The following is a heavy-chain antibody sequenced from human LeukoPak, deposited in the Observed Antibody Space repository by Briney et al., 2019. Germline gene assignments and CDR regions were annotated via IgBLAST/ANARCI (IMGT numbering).Heavy chain of an antibody. V-gene: IGHV5-51*01. D-gene: IGHD1-26*01. J-gene: IGHJ4*02. CDR2: IYPGDSDT. Sequence: GESLKISCTASGYSFTSYWIAWVRQLPGKGLEWMGIIYPGDSDTRYSPSFQGQVTISADKSTSPAYLQWSSLMASDTAMYYCARDSGSYSFDYWGQGTLLTVSS. CDR3: ARDSGSYSFDY. CDR1: GYSFTSYW.